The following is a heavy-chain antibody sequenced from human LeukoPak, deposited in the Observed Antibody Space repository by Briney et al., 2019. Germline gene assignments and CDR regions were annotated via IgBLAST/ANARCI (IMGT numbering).Heavy chain of an antibody. CDR3: ARSAYNYGYVYFDH. CDR2: IDPNSDNI. CDR1: GYTFTGCF. D-gene: IGHD5-18*01. J-gene: IGHJ4*02. V-gene: IGHV1-2*02. Sequence: ASVKVSCKASGYTFTGCFIHYVQQAPGQGLEWMGWIDPNSDNIRYSETFKDRVTKTRDTSTNTAYMELSWLRSDDTAVYYCARSAYNYGYVYFDHWGQGTLVIVSS.